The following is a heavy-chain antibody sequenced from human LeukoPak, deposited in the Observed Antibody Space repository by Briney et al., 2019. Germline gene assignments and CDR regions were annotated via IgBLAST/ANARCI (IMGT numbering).Heavy chain of an antibody. D-gene: IGHD2-21*02. V-gene: IGHV4-38-2*02. Sequence: PSETLSLTCTVSGYSISSGYYWGWIRQPPGKGLEWIGNIYHSGSAYYNASLKSRVTISVDTSKNQFSLKLSSVTAADTAVYYCARDGDPGSYYYYMDVWGKGTTVTVSS. CDR3: ARDGDPGSYYYYMDV. J-gene: IGHJ6*03. CDR1: GYSISSGYY. CDR2: IYHSGSA.